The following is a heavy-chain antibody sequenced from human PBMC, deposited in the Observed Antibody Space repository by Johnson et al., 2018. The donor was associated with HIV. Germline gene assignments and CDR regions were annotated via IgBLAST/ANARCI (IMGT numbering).Heavy chain of an antibody. CDR1: GFTFSSYD. CDR2: ISWDGGRT. V-gene: IGHV3-NL1*01. CDR3: ARDRDYYDTSGYHVWGGGFGI. Sequence: QVQLVESGGGLVQPGGSLRLSCAASGFTFSSYDMHWVRQAPGKGLEWVSLISWDGGRTYYADSVQGRFTISRDNSKNTLYPQTNSLRAGDTAVYYCARDRDYYDTSGYHVWGGGFGIWGQGTMVTVSS. J-gene: IGHJ3*02. D-gene: IGHD3-22*01.